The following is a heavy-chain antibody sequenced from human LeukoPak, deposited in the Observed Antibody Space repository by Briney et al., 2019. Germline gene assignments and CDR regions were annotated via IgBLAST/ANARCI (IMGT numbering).Heavy chain of an antibody. V-gene: IGHV4-61*01. Sequence: SETLSLTCTVSGDSVSSRSYFWSWIRQPREKGLEWIGYIHDSGRTDCNPSLKSRVTISVDTSKNQFSLKLSSVTAADTAVYYCARVGGGGLFDYWVQGILVTVSS. D-gene: IGHD2-15*01. CDR2: IHDSGRT. CDR3: ARVGGGGLFDY. J-gene: IGHJ4*02. CDR1: GDSVSSRSYF.